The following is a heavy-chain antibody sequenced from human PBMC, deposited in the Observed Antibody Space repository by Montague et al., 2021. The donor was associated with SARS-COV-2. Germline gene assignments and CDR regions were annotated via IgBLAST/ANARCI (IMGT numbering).Heavy chain of an antibody. V-gene: IGHV4-34*01. D-gene: IGHD3-22*01. J-gene: IGHJ2*01. Sequence: SETLSLTCAVYSGSFSDYYWTWIRQPPGKGLEWIGEINHSGSINYNPSLKSRVSISVVTSKNQFSLKLTSVTAADTAVYYCARGAPTITMIVVVFTGAGWYFDLWGRGTLVTVSS. CDR3: ARGAPTITMIVVVFTGAGWYFDL. CDR1: SGSFSDYY. CDR2: INHSGSI.